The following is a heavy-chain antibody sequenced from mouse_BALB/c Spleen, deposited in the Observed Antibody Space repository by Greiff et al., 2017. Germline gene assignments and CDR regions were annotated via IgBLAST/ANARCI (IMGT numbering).Heavy chain of an antibody. Sequence: EVQLQQSGAELVRPGALVKLSCKASGFNIKDYYMHWVKQRPEQGLEWIGWIDPENGNTIYDPKFQGKASITADTSSNTAYLQLSSLTSEDTAVYYCAGGYDWFAYWGQGTLVTVSA. CDR1: GFNIKDYY. D-gene: IGHD2-2*01. CDR3: AGGYDWFAY. V-gene: IGHV14-1*02. J-gene: IGHJ3*01. CDR2: IDPENGNT.